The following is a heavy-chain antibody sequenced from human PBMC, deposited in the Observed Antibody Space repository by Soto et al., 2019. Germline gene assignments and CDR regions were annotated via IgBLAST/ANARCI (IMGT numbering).Heavy chain of an antibody. CDR3: ARDRLLLLYEFWSGYLNWFDP. J-gene: IGHJ5*02. Sequence: ASVKVSCKASGYTFTSYGISWVRQAPGQGLEWMGWISAYNGNTNYEQKLQGRVTMTTDTSTSTAYMELRSLRSDDTAVYYCARDRLLLLYEFWSGYLNWFDPWGQGILVTVSS. CDR1: GYTFTSYG. D-gene: IGHD3-3*01. V-gene: IGHV1-18*01. CDR2: ISAYNGNT.